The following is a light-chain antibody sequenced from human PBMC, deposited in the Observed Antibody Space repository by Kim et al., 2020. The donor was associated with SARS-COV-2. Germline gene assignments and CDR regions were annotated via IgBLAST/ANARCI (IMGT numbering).Light chain of an antibody. V-gene: IGLV3-19*01. CDR3: NSRDSSGNHWV. Sequence: SSELTQDPAVSVALGQTVRITSQGDSLRSYYASRYQQKPGQAPVLVIYGKNNRPSGIPDRFSGSSSGNTASLTITGAQAENEADYYCNSRDSSGNHWVFG. J-gene: IGLJ3*02. CDR2: GKN. CDR1: SLRSYY.